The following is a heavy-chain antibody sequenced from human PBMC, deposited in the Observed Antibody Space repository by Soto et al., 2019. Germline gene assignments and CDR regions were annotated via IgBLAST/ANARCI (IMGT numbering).Heavy chain of an antibody. V-gene: IGHV4-31*03. Sequence: SETLSLTCTVSGGSMRTGGYYWSWIRQHPGKGLEWIGYIYYSATTYYNPSLKSRLTLSVDTSKNQFSLKLSSVTAADTAVYYCAKYDSAYDLGAFAIWGQGKMVTVSS. CDR3: AKYDSAYDLGAFAI. CDR1: GGSMRTGGYY. CDR2: IYYSATT. J-gene: IGHJ3*02. D-gene: IGHD5-12*01.